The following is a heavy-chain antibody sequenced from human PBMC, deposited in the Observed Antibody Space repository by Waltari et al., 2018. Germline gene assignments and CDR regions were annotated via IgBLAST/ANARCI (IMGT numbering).Heavy chain of an antibody. CDR1: GFTFSSYA. J-gene: IGHJ2*01. CDR3: AKIDRGSSSWQLPGPWYFDL. D-gene: IGHD6-13*01. V-gene: IGHV3-23*04. CDR2: ISGSGGSK. Sequence: EVQLVESGGGLVQPGGSLRLSCAASGFTFSSYAMSWVRQAPGKGLEWVSAISGSGGSKYYADSVQGRFTISGDNSKNTLYLQMNSLRAEDTAVYYCAKIDRGSSSWQLPGPWYFDLWGRGTLVTVSS.